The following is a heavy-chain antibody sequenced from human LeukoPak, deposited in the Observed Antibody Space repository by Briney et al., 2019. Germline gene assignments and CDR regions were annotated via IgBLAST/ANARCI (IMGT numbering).Heavy chain of an antibody. CDR3: ASLLGAYNYYMDV. V-gene: IGHV3-74*01. CDR2: INTDGSTT. Sequence: PGGSLRLSCAASGFTFSRYCMHWVRQAPGKGPVWVSIINTDGSTTKYADSVKGRFSISRDNAKNTLYLQMNSLRADDTAVYYCASLLGAYNYYMDVWGKGTTVTVSS. D-gene: IGHD3-16*01. CDR1: GFTFSRYC. J-gene: IGHJ6*03.